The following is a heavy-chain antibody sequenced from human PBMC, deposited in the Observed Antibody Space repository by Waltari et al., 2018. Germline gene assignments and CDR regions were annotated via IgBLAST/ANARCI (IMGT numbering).Heavy chain of an antibody. Sequence: QLQLQESGPALVTPSGTLSLTCAVSGAPMSTTDCWSWVRQPPGKGLEWIGQVRGDGRTNYNPSVASRVTISLDTSTDQFSLKVTSATAADTAIYYCARDRVRGLYLDSWGQGMLVTVSS. CDR1: GAPMSTTDC. V-gene: IGHV4-4*02. CDR3: ARDRVRGLYLDS. CDR2: VRGDGRT. J-gene: IGHJ4*02.